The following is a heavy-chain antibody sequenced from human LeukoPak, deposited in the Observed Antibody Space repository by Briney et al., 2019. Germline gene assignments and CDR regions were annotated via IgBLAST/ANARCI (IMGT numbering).Heavy chain of an antibody. D-gene: IGHD3-10*01. CDR3: AKGGVAYSYSYFDY. CDR2: ISVSGSAT. Sequence: GGSLRLSCVVSGFTFSNIAVSWVRQAPGKGLEWVSAISVSGSATSYADSVKGRFTVSRDNSKDTLYLQMNGLRAEDTAVYYCAKGGVAYSYSYFDYWGQGTLVTVSS. J-gene: IGHJ4*02. CDR1: GFTFSNIA. V-gene: IGHV3-23*01.